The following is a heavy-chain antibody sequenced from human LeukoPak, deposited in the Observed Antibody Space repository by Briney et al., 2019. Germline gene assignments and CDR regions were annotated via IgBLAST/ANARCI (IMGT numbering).Heavy chain of an antibody. J-gene: IGHJ5*02. CDR2: IYYSGTT. CDR1: GGSISSGGHY. D-gene: IGHD3-3*01. CDR3: VRAHQSGYDNCLDP. Sequence: PSETLSLTCTVSGGSISSGGHYWNWIRQHPGRGLEWIGYIYYSGTTYYNPSLKSRVTISLDTSKNQFSLKLSSVTAADTAVYYCVRAHQSGYDNCLDPWGQGTLVTVSS. V-gene: IGHV4-31*03.